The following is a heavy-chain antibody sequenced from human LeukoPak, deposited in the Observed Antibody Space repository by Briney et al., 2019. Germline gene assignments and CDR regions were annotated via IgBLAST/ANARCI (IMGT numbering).Heavy chain of an antibody. CDR1: GGSISSGDYY. CDR2: MYYSAST. V-gene: IGHV4-30-4*01. J-gene: IGHJ5*02. CDR3: ARPYYYDSRIDP. D-gene: IGHD3-22*01. Sequence: SQTLSLTCTVSGGSISSGDYYWSWIRQPPGKGLEWIGYMYYSASTYYNPSLKSRVTISLDTSKNQFSLKLNSVTAADTAVYYCARPYYYDSRIDPWGQGTLVTVSS.